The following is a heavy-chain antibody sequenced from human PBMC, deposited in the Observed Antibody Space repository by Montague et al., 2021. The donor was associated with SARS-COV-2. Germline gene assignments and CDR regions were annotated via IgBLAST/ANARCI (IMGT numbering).Heavy chain of an antibody. CDR2: MSDGGNTR. J-gene: IGHJ3*01. Sequence: SLRLSCAGSGFSFSTYYTNWVRQAPGKGLEWISHMSDGGNTRYYADSVKGRFTVSRDNAKNSLYLQMDSLRAEDTAVYYCAVYTAVVLGQGTMVTVSS. D-gene: IGHD5-18*01. V-gene: IGHV3-48*03. CDR3: AVYTAVV. CDR1: GFSFSTYY.